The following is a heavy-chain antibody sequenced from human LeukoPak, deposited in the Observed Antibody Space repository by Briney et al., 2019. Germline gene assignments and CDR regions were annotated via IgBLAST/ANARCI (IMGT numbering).Heavy chain of an antibody. Sequence: KTGGSLRLSCAASGFTFTNAWMTWVRQAPGKGLEWIGRIKSKADGGTTDYAAPVKGRLTISRDDSKNTLYLQLNSLTTEDTGVFYCATFWVATPRHFDWLPVAYWGQGTLVTVSS. V-gene: IGHV3-15*01. CDR2: IKSKADGGTT. CDR3: ATFWVATPRHFDWLPVAY. J-gene: IGHJ4*02. D-gene: IGHD3-9*01. CDR1: GFTFTNAW.